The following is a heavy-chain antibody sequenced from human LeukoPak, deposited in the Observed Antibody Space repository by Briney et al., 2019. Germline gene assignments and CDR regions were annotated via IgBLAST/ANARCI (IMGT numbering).Heavy chain of an antibody. J-gene: IGHJ4*02. D-gene: IGHD4-17*01. CDR1: GSTFSCYS. V-gene: IGHV3-21*01. CDR3: ANNDYGDDGIES. CDR2: ISGGSAYK. Sequence: PGGSLRLSCAASGSTFSCYSMTWVRQAPGEGLEWVSSISGGSAYKFYADSVKGRFTISRDNAKNSLYLQMNSLRTEDTAVYYCANNDYGDDGIESWGQGTPVTVSP.